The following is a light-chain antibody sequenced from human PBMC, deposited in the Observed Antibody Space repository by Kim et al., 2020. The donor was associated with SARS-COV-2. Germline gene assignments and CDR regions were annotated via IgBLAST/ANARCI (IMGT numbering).Light chain of an antibody. Sequence: GQSITIACTGTSSDGGGYNYVSWYQQHPGKAPNLMIYDDSNRPSGVSNRFSGSKSGNTASLTISGLQAEDEADYYCSAYTSSITRVFGGGTQLTVL. V-gene: IGLV2-14*03. CDR3: SAYTSSITRV. J-gene: IGLJ3*02. CDR1: SSDGGGYNY. CDR2: DDS.